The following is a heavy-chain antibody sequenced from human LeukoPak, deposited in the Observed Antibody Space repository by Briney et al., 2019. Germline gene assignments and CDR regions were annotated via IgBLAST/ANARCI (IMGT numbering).Heavy chain of an antibody. CDR2: IYKDGKI. Sequence: GGSLRLSCAASGFTVSSTYMSWVRQAPGKGLEWVSVIYKDGKIYYIDSVKGRFTISRDTSKNTLYLQMNSLRVEDTAVYYCASRHCSGGDCYFAGADPFDHWGQGTLVTVSS. D-gene: IGHD2-21*01. CDR1: GFTVSSTY. V-gene: IGHV3-53*01. J-gene: IGHJ4*02. CDR3: ASRHCSGGDCYFAGADPFDH.